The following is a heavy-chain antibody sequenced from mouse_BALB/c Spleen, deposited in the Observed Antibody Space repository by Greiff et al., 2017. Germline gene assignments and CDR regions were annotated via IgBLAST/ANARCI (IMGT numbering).Heavy chain of an antibody. J-gene: IGHJ2*01. CDR1: GYTFTDYA. CDR2: ISTYYGDA. V-gene: IGHV1S137*01. D-gene: IGHD3-2*02. CDR3: ARMGSGFYFGC. Sequence: QVQLQQSGAELVRPGVSVKISCKGSGYTFTDYAMHWVKQSHAKSLEWIGVISTYYGDASYNQKFKGKATMTVDKSSSTAYMELARLTSEESAIYYCARMGSGFYFGCWGRGTTLTVSS.